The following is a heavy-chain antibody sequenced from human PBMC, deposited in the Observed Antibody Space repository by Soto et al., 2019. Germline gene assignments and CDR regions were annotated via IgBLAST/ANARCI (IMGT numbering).Heavy chain of an antibody. D-gene: IGHD4-17*01. Sequence: GGSLRLSCVASGFTFSSYNMNWFRQAPGKGLEWVSSITSSSKNKYYTDSVKGRYTITRDNAQESLYLQMNSLRSEDTAVYYCARSSGGPSVPTSDYWGQGTLVTVSS. CDR2: ITSSSKNK. CDR3: ARSSGGPSVPTSDY. V-gene: IGHV3-21*01. J-gene: IGHJ4*02. CDR1: GFTFSSYN.